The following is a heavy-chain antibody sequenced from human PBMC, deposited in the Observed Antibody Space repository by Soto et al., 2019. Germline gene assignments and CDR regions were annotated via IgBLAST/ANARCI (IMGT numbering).Heavy chain of an antibody. CDR2: MNPNSGNT. CDR3: ARGDSGYDYYYYYYMDV. V-gene: IGHV1-8*01. J-gene: IGHJ6*03. CDR1: GYTFTSYD. Sequence: QVQLVQSGAEVKKPGASVKVSCKASGYTFTSYDINWVRQATGQGLEWMGWMNPNSGNTGYAQKFQGRVTMIRNTSISTAYMELSSLRSEDTAVYYCARGDSGYDYYYYYYMDVWGKGTTVTVSS. D-gene: IGHD5-12*01.